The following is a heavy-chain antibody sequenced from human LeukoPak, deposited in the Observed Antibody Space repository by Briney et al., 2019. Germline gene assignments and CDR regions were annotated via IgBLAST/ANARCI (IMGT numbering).Heavy chain of an antibody. D-gene: IGHD6-6*01. Sequence: GASVKVSCKASGYTFTSYYMHWVRQAPGQGLEWMGIINPSGGSTSYAQKFQGRVTMTRDTSTSTAYMELSSLRSEDTAVYYCARGDYSSLVLLPLDYWGQGTLVTVSS. V-gene: IGHV1-46*01. CDR1: GYTFTSYY. CDR2: INPSGGST. CDR3: ARGDYSSLVLLPLDY. J-gene: IGHJ4*02.